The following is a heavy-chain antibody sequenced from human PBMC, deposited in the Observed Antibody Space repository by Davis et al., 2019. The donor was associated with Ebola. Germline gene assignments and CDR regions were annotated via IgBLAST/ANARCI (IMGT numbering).Heavy chain of an antibody. J-gene: IGHJ4*02. CDR2: IRSKANSYAT. CDR3: TRPGYSSGRDY. V-gene: IGHV3-73*01. CDR1: GFTFSGSA. D-gene: IGHD6-19*01. Sequence: GGSLRLSCAASGFTFSGSAMHWVRQASGKGLEWVGRIRSKANSYATAYAASVKGRFTISRDDSKNTAYLQMNSLKTEDTAVYHCTRPGYSSGRDYWGQGTLVTVSS.